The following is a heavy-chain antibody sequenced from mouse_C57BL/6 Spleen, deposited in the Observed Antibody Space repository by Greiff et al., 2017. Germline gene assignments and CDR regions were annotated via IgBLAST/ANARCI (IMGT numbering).Heavy chain of an antibody. CDR1: GYTFTSYW. V-gene: IGHV1-52*01. CDR2: IDPSDSET. D-gene: IGHD2-1*01. CDR3: AREGGNYEDWEGDWFAY. Sequence: QVQLQQPGAELVRPGSSVKLSCKASGYTFTSYWMHWVKQRPIQGLEWIGNIDPSDSETHYNQKFKDKATLTVDKSSSTAYMQLSSLTSEDSAVYYCAREGGNYEDWEGDWFAYWGQGTLVTVSA. J-gene: IGHJ3*01.